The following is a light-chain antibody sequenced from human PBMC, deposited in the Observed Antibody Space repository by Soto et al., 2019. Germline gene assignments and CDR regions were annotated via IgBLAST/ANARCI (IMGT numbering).Light chain of an antibody. J-gene: IGKJ2*01. V-gene: IGKV3-15*01. CDR1: QSISNN. Sequence: MTQSPSSLSPSVGDRVTITCRASQSISNNLAWLQQKPGQAPRLLIYAASTRATGVPARFSGSGSGTDFTLTISSLQPEDFAVYYCHQYNNWPPMHTFGQGTKLEIK. CDR3: HQYNNWPPMHT. CDR2: AAS.